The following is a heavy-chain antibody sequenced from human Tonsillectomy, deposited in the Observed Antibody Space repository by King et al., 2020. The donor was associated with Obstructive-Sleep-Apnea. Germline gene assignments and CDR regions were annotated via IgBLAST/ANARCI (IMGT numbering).Heavy chain of an antibody. CDR3: ATFYDSSAYSGYYYYGMDV. CDR2: IYSSGST. CDR1: GGSISGGSYY. J-gene: IGHJ6*02. Sequence: MQLQESGPGLVKPSETLSLTCTVSGGSISGGSYYWGWIRQPPGKGLEWIGSIYSSGSTYYNPSLKSRVTISVDTSKNQFSLKLNSVTAADTAVYYCATFYDSSAYSGYYYYGMDVWGQGTTVTVSS. D-gene: IGHD3-22*01. V-gene: IGHV4-39*07.